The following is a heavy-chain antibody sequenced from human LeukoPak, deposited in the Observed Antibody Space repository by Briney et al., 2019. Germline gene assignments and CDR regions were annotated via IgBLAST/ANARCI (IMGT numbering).Heavy chain of an antibody. Sequence: SETLSLTCAVYGGSFSGYYWSWIRQPPGKGLEWIGEIYHSGSTNYNPSLKSRVTISVDKSKNQFSLKLSSVTAADTAVYYCARDLDGSGSYSRGYFDYWGQGTLVTVSS. CDR3: ARDLDGSGSYSRGYFDY. CDR2: IYHSGST. CDR1: GGSFSGYY. J-gene: IGHJ4*02. V-gene: IGHV4-34*01. D-gene: IGHD3-10*01.